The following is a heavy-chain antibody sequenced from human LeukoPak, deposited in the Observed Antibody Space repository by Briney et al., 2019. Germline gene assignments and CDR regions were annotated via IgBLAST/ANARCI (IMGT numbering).Heavy chain of an antibody. J-gene: IGHJ4*02. Sequence: SVEVSCKASGGPLNTYVIDWVRQAPGHGLEWMGRIIPLFGAPSYAQRFQGNVTISADKSTDTTYMELTRLTSEDTAVYYCTMGPTASLGRPFERWGQGTLVTVSS. CDR3: TMGPTASLGRPFER. V-gene: IGHV1-69*06. CDR1: GGPLNTYV. D-gene: IGHD3-9*01. CDR2: IIPLFGAP.